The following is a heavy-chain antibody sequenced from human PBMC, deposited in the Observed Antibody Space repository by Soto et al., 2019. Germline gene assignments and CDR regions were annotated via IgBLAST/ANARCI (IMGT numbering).Heavy chain of an antibody. D-gene: IGHD5-12*01. V-gene: IGHV1-69*02. CDR1: GGTFSSYT. J-gene: IGHJ4*02. Sequence: QVQLVQSGAEVKKPGSSVKVSCKASGGTFSSYTISWVRQAPGQGLEWMGRIILILGRANYAKKFQGRVTITADKFTSTAYMALSSRRSEDTDVYYCARYRGDGYERVWGQGTLVTVSS. CDR3: ARYRGDGYERV. CDR2: IILILGRA.